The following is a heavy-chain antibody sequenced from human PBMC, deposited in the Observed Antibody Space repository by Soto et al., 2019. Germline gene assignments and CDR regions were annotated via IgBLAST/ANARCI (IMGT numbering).Heavy chain of an antibody. Sequence: GGSLRLSCAASGFTFSSYGMHWVRQAPGKGLEWVAVIWYDGSNRYYADSVKGRFTISRDNSKNTLYLQMNSLRAEDTAVYYCARVTGYCTNGVCYEGMDVWGQGTTVTVSS. D-gene: IGHD2-8*01. CDR2: IWYDGSNR. CDR1: GFTFSSYG. V-gene: IGHV3-33*01. J-gene: IGHJ6*02. CDR3: ARVTGYCTNGVCYEGMDV.